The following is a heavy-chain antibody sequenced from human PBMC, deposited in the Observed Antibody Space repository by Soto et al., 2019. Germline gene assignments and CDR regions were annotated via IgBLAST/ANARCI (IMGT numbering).Heavy chain of an antibody. CDR2: IIPIVGTA. CDR3: ACRPGVFGGGSCPDYYYGMDV. D-gene: IGHD2-15*01. V-gene: IGHV1-69*12. CDR1: GGTFSSYA. Sequence: QVQLVQSGAEVKKPGSSVKVSCKASGGTFSSYAISWVRQAPGQGLEWMGGIIPIVGTANYAQKFQARVTITANDATGTAYMALSSLRSEDTDVNYFACRPGVFGGGSCPDYYYGMDVGGHGTAVTVSS. J-gene: IGHJ6*02.